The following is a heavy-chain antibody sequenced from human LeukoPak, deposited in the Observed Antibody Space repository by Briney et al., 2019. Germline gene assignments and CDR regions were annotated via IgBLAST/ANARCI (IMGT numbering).Heavy chain of an antibody. D-gene: IGHD1-26*01. CDR3: ASLWGLPGATTYYYGMDV. Sequence: GSLRLSCAASGFTFSSYAMSWIRQPPGKGLEWIGEINHSGSTNYNPSLKSRVTISVDTSKNQFSLKLSSVTAADTAVYYCASLWGLPGATTYYYGMDVWGQGTTVTVSS. V-gene: IGHV4-34*01. CDR2: INHSGST. J-gene: IGHJ6*02. CDR1: GFTFSSYA.